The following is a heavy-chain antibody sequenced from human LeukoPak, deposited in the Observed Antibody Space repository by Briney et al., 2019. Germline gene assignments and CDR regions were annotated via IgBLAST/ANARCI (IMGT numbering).Heavy chain of an antibody. J-gene: IGHJ5*02. D-gene: IGHD4-23*01. Sequence: SETLSLTYTVSGGSISSSSYYWGWIRQPPGKGLEWIGSIYYSGSTYYNPSLKSRVTISVDTSRNQFSLKLSSVTAADTAVYYCARAYGGNSGWFDPWGQGTLVTVSS. CDR3: ARAYGGNSGWFDP. CDR1: GGSISSSSYY. CDR2: IYYSGST. V-gene: IGHV4-39*07.